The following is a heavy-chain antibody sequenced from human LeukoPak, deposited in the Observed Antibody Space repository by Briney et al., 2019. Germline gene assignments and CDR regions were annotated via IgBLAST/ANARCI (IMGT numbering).Heavy chain of an antibody. J-gene: IGHJ4*02. CDR3: ARLDCSGGSCYSGY. D-gene: IGHD2-15*01. CDR1: GGSISSYY. CDR2: IYYSGST. V-gene: IGHV4-59*08. Sequence: SETLSLTCTVSGGSISSYYWSWIRQPPGKGLEWIGYIYYSGSTNYNPSLKSRVTISVDTSKNQFSLKLSSVTAADTAVYYCARLDCSGGSCYSGYWGQGTLVTVSS.